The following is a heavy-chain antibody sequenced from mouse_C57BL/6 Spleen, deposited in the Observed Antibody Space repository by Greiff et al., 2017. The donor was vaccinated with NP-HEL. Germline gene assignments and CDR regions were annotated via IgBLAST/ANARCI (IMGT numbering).Heavy chain of an antibody. D-gene: IGHD2-4*01. CDR2: IHPNSGST. CDR1: GYTFTSYW. V-gene: IGHV1-64*01. J-gene: IGHJ1*03. Sequence: VKLVESGAELVKPGASVKLSCKASGYTFTSYWMHWVKQRPGQGLEWIGMIHPNSGSTNYNEKFKSKATLTVDKSSSTAYMQLSSLTSEDSAVYYCARGDDYDSNWYFDVWGTGTTVTVSS. CDR3: ARGDDYDSNWYFDV.